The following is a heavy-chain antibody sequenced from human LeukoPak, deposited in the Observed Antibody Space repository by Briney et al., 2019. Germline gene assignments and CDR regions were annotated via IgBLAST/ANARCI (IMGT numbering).Heavy chain of an antibody. CDR3: ARGSGSYASPLLYYYYYMDV. V-gene: IGHV4-59*01. CDR1: GGSISSYY. Sequence: SETLSLTCTVSGGSISSYYWSWIRQPPGKGLEWIGYIYYSGSTNYNPSLKSRVTISVDTSKNQFSLKLSSVTAADTAVYYCARGSGSYASPLLYYYYYMDVWGKGTTVTISS. J-gene: IGHJ6*03. D-gene: IGHD3-10*01. CDR2: IYYSGST.